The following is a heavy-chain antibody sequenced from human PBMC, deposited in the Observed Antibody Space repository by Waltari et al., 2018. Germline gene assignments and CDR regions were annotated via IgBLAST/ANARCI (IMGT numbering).Heavy chain of an antibody. CDR1: GGSISSYY. V-gene: IGHV4-4*07. CDR3: ARLRQQLVDDAFDI. Sequence: QVQLQESGPGLVKPSETLSLTCTVSGGSISSYYWSWIRQHAGKGLEWIGRIYTSGSTNYNPSLKSRVTMSVDTSKNQFSLKLSSVTAADTAVYYCARLRQQLVDDAFDIWGQGTMVTVSS. J-gene: IGHJ3*02. CDR2: IYTSGST. D-gene: IGHD6-13*01.